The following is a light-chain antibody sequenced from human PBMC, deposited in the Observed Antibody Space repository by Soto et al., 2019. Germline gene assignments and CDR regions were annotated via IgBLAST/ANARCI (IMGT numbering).Light chain of an antibody. CDR3: QQYNSYPFT. CDR1: QSISSW. CDR2: KAS. Sequence: DIQMTQSPSTLSASVGDRVTITCRASQSISSWLAWYQQKPGKAPKLLIYKASSLESGVPSRFSGSGSGTDFTITISSLQADDFETYYCQQYNSYPFTFGPGTKVDIK. V-gene: IGKV1-5*03. J-gene: IGKJ3*01.